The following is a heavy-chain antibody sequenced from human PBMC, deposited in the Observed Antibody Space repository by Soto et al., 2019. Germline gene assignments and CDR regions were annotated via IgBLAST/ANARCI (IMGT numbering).Heavy chain of an antibody. CDR2: MNPNSGNT. Sequence: ASVKVSWKAAGYAFTSYGINWVRQAPGQGLEWMGWMNPNSGNTSYAQKFQGRVTMTRNTSISTAYMELSSLRSEDTAVYYCASSKDYYYYMDVWGKGTTVTVSS. CDR3: ASSKDYYYYMDV. CDR1: GYAFTSYG. J-gene: IGHJ6*03. D-gene: IGHD6-13*01. V-gene: IGHV1-8*02.